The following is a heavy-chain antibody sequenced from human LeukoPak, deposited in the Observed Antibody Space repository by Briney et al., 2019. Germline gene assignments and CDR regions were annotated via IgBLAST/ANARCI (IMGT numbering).Heavy chain of an antibody. CDR1: GYTFTSYY. V-gene: IGHV1-46*01. Sequence: ASVKVCCKASGYTFTSYYMHWVRQAPGQGLEWMGIINPSGGSTSYAQKFQGRVTMTRDTSTSTVYMELSSLRSEDTAVYYCARGSRVLGYSSGYSQRYYFDYWGQGTLVTVSS. CDR3: ARGSRVLGYSSGYSQRYYFDY. D-gene: IGHD6-19*01. J-gene: IGHJ4*02. CDR2: INPSGGST.